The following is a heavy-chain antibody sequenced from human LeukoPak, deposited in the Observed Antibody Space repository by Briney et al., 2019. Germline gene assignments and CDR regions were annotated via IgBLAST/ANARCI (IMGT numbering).Heavy chain of an antibody. D-gene: IGHD3-9*01. V-gene: IGHV3-23*01. Sequence: PGGSLRLSCAASGFTFSSYAMSWVRRAPGKGLEWVSAISGSGGSTYYADSVKGRFTISRDNSKNTLYLQMNSLRAEDTAVYYCAKVRERGGLRYFDWLLSAVDYWGQGTLVTVSS. CDR2: ISGSGGST. CDR1: GFTFSSYA. J-gene: IGHJ4*02. CDR3: AKVRERGGLRYFDWLLSAVDY.